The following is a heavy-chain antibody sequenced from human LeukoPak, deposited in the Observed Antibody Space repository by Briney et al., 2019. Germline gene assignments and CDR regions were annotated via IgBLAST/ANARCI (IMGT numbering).Heavy chain of an antibody. D-gene: IGHD3-22*01. V-gene: IGHV1-69*05. CDR3: ARDYYDSSGYYYAHDY. CDR2: IIPIFGTA. J-gene: IGHJ4*02. CDR1: GGTFTSYA. Sequence: SVKVSCKASGGTFTSYAISWVRQAPGQGLEWMGRIIPIFGTANYAQKFQGRVTITTDESTSTAYMELSSLRSENTAVYYCARDYYDSSGYYYAHDYWGQGTLVTVSS.